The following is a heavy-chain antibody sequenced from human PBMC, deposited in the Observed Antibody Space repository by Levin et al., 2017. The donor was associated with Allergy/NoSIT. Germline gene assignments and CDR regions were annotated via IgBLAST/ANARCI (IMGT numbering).Heavy chain of an antibody. J-gene: IGHJ4*02. CDR3: TRVTTVVTRGDDY. V-gene: IGHV3-72*01. D-gene: IGHD4-23*01. CDR2: TRNKANSYTT. CDR1: GFTFSDHY. Sequence: GGSLRLSCAASGFTFSDHYMDWVRQSPGKGLEWVGRTRNKANSYTTEYAASVKGRFTISRHDSENSLYLQMDSLKTEDTAMYYCTRVTTVVTRGDDYWGQGTLVTVSS.